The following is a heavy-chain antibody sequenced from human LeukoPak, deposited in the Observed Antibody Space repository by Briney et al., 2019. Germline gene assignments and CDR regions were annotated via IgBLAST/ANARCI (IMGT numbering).Heavy chain of an antibody. CDR1: GFTFSSYW. D-gene: IGHD5-18*01. CDR2: INSDGSST. J-gene: IGHJ4*02. CDR3: ARGGSGYSYGYNY. V-gene: IGHV3-74*01. Sequence: GGSLRLSCAASGFTFSSYWMHWVRQAPGKGLVWVSRINSDGSSTSYADSVKSRFTISRDNAKNTLYLQMNSLRAEDTAWYYCARGGSGYSYGYNYWGQGTLVTVSS.